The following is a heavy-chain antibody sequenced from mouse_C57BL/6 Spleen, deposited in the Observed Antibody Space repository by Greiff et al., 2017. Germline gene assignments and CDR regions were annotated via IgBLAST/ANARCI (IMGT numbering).Heavy chain of an antibody. D-gene: IGHD1-1*01. CDR1: GYSFTDYN. V-gene: IGHV1-39*01. Sequence: EVQLQESGPELVKPGASVKISCKASGYSFTDYNMNWVKQSNGKSLEWIGVINPNYGTTSYNQKFKGKATLTVDQSSSTAYMQLNSLTSEDSAVYYCARGGYYGTPDAMDYWGQGTSVTVSS. J-gene: IGHJ4*01. CDR3: ARGGYYGTPDAMDY. CDR2: INPNYGTT.